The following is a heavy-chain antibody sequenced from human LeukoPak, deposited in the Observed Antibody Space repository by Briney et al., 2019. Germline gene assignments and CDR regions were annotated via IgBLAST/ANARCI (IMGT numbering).Heavy chain of an antibody. Sequence: SSETLSLTCTVSDDSITSSNYYWGWIRQPPGKGLEWIGSIYYSGSTNYNPSLKSRVTMTRDTSTSTVYMELSSLRSEDTAVYYCARDYVDDIPMIKDYWGQGTLVTVSS. J-gene: IGHJ4*02. V-gene: IGHV4-39*07. CDR1: DDSITSSNYY. D-gene: IGHD2-8*01. CDR3: ARDYVDDIPMIKDY. CDR2: IYYSGST.